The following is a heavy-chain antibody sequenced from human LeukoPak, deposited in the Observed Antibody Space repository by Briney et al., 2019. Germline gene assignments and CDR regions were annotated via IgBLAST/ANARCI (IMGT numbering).Heavy chain of an antibody. CDR3: ASGWSSSWYSRYDY. CDR1: GDSVSSNSAA. J-gene: IGHJ4*02. Sequence: SQTLSLTCSISGDSVSSNSAAWNWIRQSPSRGLEWLGRTYYRSKWYNDYAVSVKSRITINPDTSKNQFSLQLNSVTPEDTAVYSCASGWSSSWYSRYDYWGQGTLVTVSS. V-gene: IGHV6-1*01. CDR2: TYYRSKWYN. D-gene: IGHD6-13*01.